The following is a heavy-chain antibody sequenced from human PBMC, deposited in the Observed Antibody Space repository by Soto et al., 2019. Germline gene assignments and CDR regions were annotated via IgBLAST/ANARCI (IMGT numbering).Heavy chain of an antibody. V-gene: IGHV1-8*01. CDR1: GYTFTSYD. Sequence: ASVKVSCKASGYTFTSYDINWVRQATGQGLEWMGWMKSNSGNTGNAQKFQGRVTMNRDTSTTTAYMELSSLRSEDTAEYYRARGVYLDLWGQGTLVTVSS. CDR2: MKSNSGNT. CDR3: ARGVYLDL. J-gene: IGHJ4*02.